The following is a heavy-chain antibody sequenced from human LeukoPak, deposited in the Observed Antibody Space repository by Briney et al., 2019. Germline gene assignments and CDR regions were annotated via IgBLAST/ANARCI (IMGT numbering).Heavy chain of an antibody. CDR1: GFTFSTYA. CDR2: ISRGVADK. Sequence: GGSLRLSCAASGFTFSTYAMRWVGQAPVRGLDGVSVISRGVADKYNSHTVNGGLPISREDSKNTLYLYMNSLRDDDTAVYYCATYRRGPSYYFDFWGQGTLVTVSS. D-gene: IGHD3-16*02. V-gene: IGHV3-23*03. CDR3: ATYRRGPSYYFDF. J-gene: IGHJ4*02.